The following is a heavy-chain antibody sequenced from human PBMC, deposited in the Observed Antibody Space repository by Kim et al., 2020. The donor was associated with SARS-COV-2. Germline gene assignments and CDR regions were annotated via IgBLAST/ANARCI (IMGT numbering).Heavy chain of an antibody. V-gene: IGHV1-3*01. CDR3: ARRRGGGYFDY. D-gene: IGHD3-16*01. CDR2: T. Sequence: TKNSQKFQGRVTITRDTSASTAYMELSSLRSEDTAVYYCARRRGGGYFDYWGQGTLVTVSS. J-gene: IGHJ4*02.